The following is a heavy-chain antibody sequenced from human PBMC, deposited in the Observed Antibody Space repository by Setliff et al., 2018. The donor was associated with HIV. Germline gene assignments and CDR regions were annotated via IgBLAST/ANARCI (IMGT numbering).Heavy chain of an antibody. Sequence: GASVKVSCKASGGTFSSYAISWVRQAPGQGLEWMGGIIPIFGTANYAQKFQGRVTITADESTSTAYMELSSLRSEDTAVYYCARGTRDYGDYLSSWGQGTLVTVSS. CDR1: GGTFSSYA. CDR3: ARGTRDYGDYLSS. CDR2: IIPIFGTA. J-gene: IGHJ5*02. D-gene: IGHD4-17*01. V-gene: IGHV1-69*13.